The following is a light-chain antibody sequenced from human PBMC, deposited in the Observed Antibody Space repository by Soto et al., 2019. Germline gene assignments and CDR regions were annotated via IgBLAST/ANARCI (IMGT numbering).Light chain of an antibody. CDR2: AAS. CDR3: QQYYSFPLLT. CDR1: QGISSY. Sequence: IQLPQSPSSLSASVGDRVTITCRASQGISSYLAWYQQKPGKAPKLLIYAASTLQSGVPSRFSGSGSGTDFTLTVNYLQSEDFATYYCQQYYSFPLLTFGGGTKVDIK. V-gene: IGKV1-9*01. J-gene: IGKJ4*01.